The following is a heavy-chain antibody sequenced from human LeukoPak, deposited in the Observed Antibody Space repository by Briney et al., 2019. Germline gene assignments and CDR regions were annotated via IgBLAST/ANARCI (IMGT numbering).Heavy chain of an antibody. J-gene: IGHJ4*02. CDR1: GGSFSGYY. CDR2: INHSGST. V-gene: IGHV4-34*01. CDR3: ARGLRYSSSWYYFDY. Sequence: SETLSLTCAVYGGSFSGYYWSWIRQPPGKGLEWIGEINHSGSTNYNPSLKSRVTISVDTSKNQFSLKLSSVTAADTAVYYCARGLRYSSSWYYFDYRGQGTLVTVSS. D-gene: IGHD6-13*01.